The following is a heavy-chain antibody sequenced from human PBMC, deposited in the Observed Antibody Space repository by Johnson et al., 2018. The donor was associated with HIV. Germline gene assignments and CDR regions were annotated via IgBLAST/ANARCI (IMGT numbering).Heavy chain of an antibody. CDR3: ARDRLWFGESDAFDI. CDR1: GFTFSDYY. J-gene: IGHJ3*02. D-gene: IGHD3-10*01. Sequence: QMLLVESGGGVVRPGGSLRLSCAASGFTFSDYYLSWIRQAPGKGLEWVSYISSRGRTIYYADSFKGRFTISRDNAKNSLYLQMNSLRAEDTAVYYCARDRLWFGESDAFDIWGQGTMVTVSS. V-gene: IGHV3-11*04. CDR2: ISSRGRTI.